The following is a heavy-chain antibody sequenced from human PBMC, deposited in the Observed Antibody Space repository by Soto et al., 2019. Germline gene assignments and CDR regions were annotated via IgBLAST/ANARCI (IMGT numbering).Heavy chain of an antibody. Sequence: GGSLRLSCAASGFTFSAYSMHWVRQAPGRGLEYVSAISSSGGSAYYANSVKGRFTISRDNSKNTLFLQMGSLRAEDMSAYYCARAPSYYGSARYYFDYWGQGALVTVSS. CDR1: GFTFSAYS. V-gene: IGHV3-64*01. J-gene: IGHJ4*02. D-gene: IGHD3-10*01. CDR3: ARAPSYYGSARYYFDY. CDR2: ISSSGGSA.